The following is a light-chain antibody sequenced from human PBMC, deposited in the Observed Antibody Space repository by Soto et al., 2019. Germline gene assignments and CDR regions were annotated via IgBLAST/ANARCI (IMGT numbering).Light chain of an antibody. Sequence: QSVLTQPRSASGSTGQSITISCTGTSSDVGGYNYVSWYQQHPAKAPKLIIFDVSKRPSGVPNRFSGSKSGNTASLTISGLRAEDEADYYCCSYVGRNTYVFGTGTKVTVL. J-gene: IGLJ1*01. CDR2: DVS. CDR3: CSYVGRNTYV. V-gene: IGLV2-11*01. CDR1: SSDVGGYNY.